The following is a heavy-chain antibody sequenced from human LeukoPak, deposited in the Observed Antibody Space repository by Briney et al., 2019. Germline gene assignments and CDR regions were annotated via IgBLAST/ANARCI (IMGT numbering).Heavy chain of an antibody. Sequence: SETLSLTCTVSGGSISSYYWSWIRQPPGKGLEWIGYIYYSGSTNYNPSLKSRVTISVDTSKNQFSLKLSSVTAADTAVYYCARERRNVAFDIWGQGTMVTVSS. CDR2: IYYSGST. CDR3: ARERRNVAFDI. CDR1: GGSISSYY. V-gene: IGHV4-59*01. J-gene: IGHJ3*02.